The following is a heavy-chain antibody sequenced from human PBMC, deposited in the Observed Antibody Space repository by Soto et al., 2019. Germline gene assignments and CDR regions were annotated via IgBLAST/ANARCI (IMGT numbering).Heavy chain of an antibody. CDR3: ARASAYSNNWSFDN. D-gene: IGHD1-20*01. CDR2: ISGFNGNT. Sequence: ASVKVSCKASGYTCSRYGISWVRQAPGQGLEWMGWISGFNGNTKESEKLQGRVTLTTDTAANTAHMELRGLRSDDTAVYYCARASAYSNNWSFDNSGQGTLVTVSS. V-gene: IGHV1-18*01. CDR1: GYTCSRYG. J-gene: IGHJ4*02.